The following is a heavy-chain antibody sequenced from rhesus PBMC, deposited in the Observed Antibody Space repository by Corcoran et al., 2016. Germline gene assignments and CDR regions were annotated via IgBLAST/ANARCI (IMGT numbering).Heavy chain of an antibody. J-gene: IGHJ4*01. CDR2: ISGRGGST. Sequence: QLQLQESGPGLVKPSETLSLTCAVSGGSISSNYWSWIRQPPGKGLEWIGRISGRGGSTAYNPSLQSRVTISTDPSKNQFSLKLSSVTAADTAVYYCAREPTVTTFDYWGQGVLVTVSS. V-gene: IGHV4-173*01. D-gene: IGHD4-23*01. CDR1: GGSISSNY. CDR3: AREPTVTTFDY.